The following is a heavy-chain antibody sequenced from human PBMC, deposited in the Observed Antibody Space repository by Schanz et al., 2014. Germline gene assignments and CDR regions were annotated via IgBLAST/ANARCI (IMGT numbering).Heavy chain of an antibody. D-gene: IGHD3-10*01. J-gene: IGHJ3*02. V-gene: IGHV3-23*04. Sequence: EVQLVESGGGLVQPGGSLRLSCAASGFTFSSYAMSWVRQAPGKGLEWVSAISGGGGTTYYADSVKGRFTISRDNSKSTLYLQMNSLRAEDTAVYYCAKGRFGELSAFDIWGQGTMVTVSS. CDR1: GFTFSSYA. CDR3: AKGRFGELSAFDI. CDR2: ISGGGGTT.